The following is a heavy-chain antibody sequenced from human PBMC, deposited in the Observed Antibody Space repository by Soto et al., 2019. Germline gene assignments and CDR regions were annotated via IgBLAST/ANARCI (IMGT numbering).Heavy chain of an antibody. CDR2: INPSGGST. CDR1: GYTFTSYY. V-gene: IGHV1-46*01. D-gene: IGHD2-15*01. J-gene: IGHJ6*03. Sequence: ASVKVSCKASGYTFTSYYMHWVRQAPGQGLEWMGIINPSGGSTSYAQKFQGRVTITADTSTSTAYMELGSLRSEDTAVYYCARENCSGGSCYSSRSYYYMDVWGKGTTVTVSS. CDR3: ARENCSGGSCYSSRSYYYMDV.